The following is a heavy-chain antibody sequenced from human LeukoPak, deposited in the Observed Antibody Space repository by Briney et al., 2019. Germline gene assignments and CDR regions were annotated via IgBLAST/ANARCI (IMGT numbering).Heavy chain of an antibody. V-gene: IGHV4-34*01. CDR1: GGAFSGYY. D-gene: IGHD3-16*02. CDR2: INHSGST. Sequence: PSETLSLTCAVDGGAFSGYYWSWIRQPPGKGLEWIGEINHSGSTNYNPSLKSRVTISVDTSKNQFSLKLSSVTAADTAAYYCARGRRGGYDYVWGSYRQPLFDYWGQGTLVTVSS. J-gene: IGHJ4*02. CDR3: ARGRRGGYDYVWGSYRQPLFDY.